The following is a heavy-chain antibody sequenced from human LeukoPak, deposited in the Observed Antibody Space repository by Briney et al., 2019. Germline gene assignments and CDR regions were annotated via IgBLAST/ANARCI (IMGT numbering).Heavy chain of an antibody. Sequence: GGSLRLSCAASGFTFSSYWMSWVRQAPGKGLEWVSAISGSGGSTYYADSVKGRFTISRDNSKNTLYLQMSSLRAEDTAVYYCAKAYYSGFDLNYYYYMDVWGKGTTVTISS. V-gene: IGHV3-23*01. J-gene: IGHJ6*03. CDR3: AKAYYSGFDLNYYYYMDV. CDR1: GFTFSSYW. D-gene: IGHD5-12*01. CDR2: ISGSGGST.